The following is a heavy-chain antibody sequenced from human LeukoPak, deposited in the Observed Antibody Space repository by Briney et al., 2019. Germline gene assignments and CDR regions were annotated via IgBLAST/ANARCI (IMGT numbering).Heavy chain of an antibody. CDR2: IFGSDGSA. D-gene: IGHD3-22*01. Sequence: GGSLRLSCTASGFPFNNYAMYRVRQAPRKGLEWVAGIFGSDGSAHYADSVKGRFTISRDNSKNTVYLQMDSLRGEDTAVYYCTKTTTGYSSGQYPGWPADHWGQGALVTVSS. CDR3: TKTTTGYSSGQYPGWPADH. V-gene: IGHV3-23*01. J-gene: IGHJ4*02. CDR1: GFPFNNYA.